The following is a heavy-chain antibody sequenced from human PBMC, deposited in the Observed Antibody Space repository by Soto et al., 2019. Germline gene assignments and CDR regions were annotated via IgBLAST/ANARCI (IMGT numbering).Heavy chain of an antibody. Sequence: EVQLVESGGGSVQPGGSLRLSCAASGFTVSSHYMTWVRQAPGEGLEWVSTLNSGDNTYYADSVKGRLTNSRDNSKNTVYLQMDSVRADDTAVYYCAIDRGGHYGLDVWGQGTTVTVSS. V-gene: IGHV3-66*01. D-gene: IGHD3-16*01. J-gene: IGHJ6*01. CDR2: LNSGDNT. CDR3: AIDRGGHYGLDV. CDR1: GFTVSSHY.